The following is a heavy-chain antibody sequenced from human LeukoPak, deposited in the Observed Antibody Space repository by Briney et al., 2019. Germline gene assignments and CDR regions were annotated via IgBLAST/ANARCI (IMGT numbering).Heavy chain of an antibody. V-gene: IGHV1-69*13. CDR3: ARGDAPPEGIVANTPFDY. D-gene: IGHD5-12*01. CDR2: VIHIFGTA. Sequence: SENVSCKASVGTFSSYALSWVRQAPGRGLEWMGGVIHIFGTANYAQKFQERVTIIADESTNTAYMELRSLRSEDAAVYYCARGDAPPEGIVANTPFDYWGQGTLVTVSS. J-gene: IGHJ4*02. CDR1: VGTFSSYA.